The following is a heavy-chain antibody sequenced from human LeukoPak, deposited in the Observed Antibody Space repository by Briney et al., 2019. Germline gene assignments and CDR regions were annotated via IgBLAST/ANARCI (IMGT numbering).Heavy chain of an antibody. Sequence: PGGSLRLSCAASGFTFSTYCMNWVRQAPGKGLEWVSSISSSGGYIYYADSVEGRFTISRDTAKHSLYLQMNSLRADDTAVYYCARCSGGSCYRSDDYWGQGTLVTVSS. D-gene: IGHD2-15*01. CDR2: ISSSGGYI. CDR3: ARCSGGSCYRSDDY. J-gene: IGHJ4*02. CDR1: GFTFSTYC. V-gene: IGHV3-21*01.